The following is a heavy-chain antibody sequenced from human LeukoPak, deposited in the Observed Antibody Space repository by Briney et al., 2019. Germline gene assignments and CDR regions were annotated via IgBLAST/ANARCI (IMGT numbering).Heavy chain of an antibody. CDR3: ARRQQLGAFDI. CDR2: IYPGDSDT. D-gene: IGHD6-6*01. CDR1: GYSFTNYW. V-gene: IGHV5-51*01. Sequence: GESLKISCKGSGYSFTNYWIGWVRQMPGKGLEWMGIIYPGDSDTRYSPSFHGQITISGDKSISTAYLQWSSLKASDTAMYYCARRQQLGAFDIWGQGTMVTVSS. J-gene: IGHJ3*02.